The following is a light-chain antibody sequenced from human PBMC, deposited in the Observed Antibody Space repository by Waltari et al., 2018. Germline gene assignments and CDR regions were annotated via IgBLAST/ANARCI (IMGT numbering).Light chain of an antibody. J-gene: IGKJ1*01. CDR2: GAS. CDR1: QSVSSP. Sequence: EIVMTQSPATLPASPGERATLSCRASQSVSSPLASYQQKPGQTPRLLIYGASTRATSIPARFSGSGSWTVFTLTIGGLQSEDFAVYFCPQFNYWPPAFGQGTNVGIK. CDR3: PQFNYWPPA. V-gene: IGKV3-15*01.